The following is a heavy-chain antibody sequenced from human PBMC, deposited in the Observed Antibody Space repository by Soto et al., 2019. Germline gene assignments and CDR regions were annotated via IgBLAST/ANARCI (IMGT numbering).Heavy chain of an antibody. Sequence: SETLFLTCTVSGGSISSSSYYWGWIRQPPGKGLEWIGSIYYSGSTYYNPSLKSRVTISVDTSKNQFSLKLSSVTAADTAVYYCARHSNGGNSFFDYWGQGTLVTVSS. D-gene: IGHD2-21*02. CDR1: GGSISSSSYY. J-gene: IGHJ4*02. CDR2: IYYSGST. V-gene: IGHV4-39*01. CDR3: ARHSNGGNSFFDY.